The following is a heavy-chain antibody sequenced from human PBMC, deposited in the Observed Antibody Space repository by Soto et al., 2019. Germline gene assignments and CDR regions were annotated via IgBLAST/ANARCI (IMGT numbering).Heavy chain of an antibody. CDR1: GFTFGTTD. CDR3: VKNSGWLNT. D-gene: IGHD3-9*01. Sequence: QLLQSGGGLVQPGGSLTISCAASGFTFGTTDMSWVRQAPGEGLEWVSTIDGSGGITYYADSVKGRFTISRDNSRNTVYLQMNSLRGDDTALYYCVKNSGWLNTWGQGALVTVSS. CDR2: IDGSGGIT. J-gene: IGHJ5*02. V-gene: IGHV3-23*01.